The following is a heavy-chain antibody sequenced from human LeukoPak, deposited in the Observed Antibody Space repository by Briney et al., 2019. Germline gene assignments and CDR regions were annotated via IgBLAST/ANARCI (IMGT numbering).Heavy chain of an antibody. J-gene: IGHJ6*02. D-gene: IGHD3-10*01. Sequence: SETLSLTCTVSGGSISSYYWSWIRQLPGKGLEWIGYIYYSGSTNYNPSLKSRVTISVDTSKNQFSLKLSSVTAADTAVYYCARHPGFGEVYGMDVWGQGTTVTVSS. CDR3: ARHPGFGEVYGMDV. CDR2: IYYSGST. CDR1: GGSISSYY. V-gene: IGHV4-59*08.